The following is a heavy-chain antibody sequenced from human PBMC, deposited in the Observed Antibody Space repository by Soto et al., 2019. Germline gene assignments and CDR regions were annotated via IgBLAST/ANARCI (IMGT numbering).Heavy chain of an antibody. CDR3: ASSGGPEGDWFDP. CDR2: FYYSGIT. CDR1: GGSIRRRGYY. Sequence: QLQLQESGPGLVKPSQTLSLTSTVSGGSIRRRGYYWSWIRQRPGEGLEWIGFFYYSGITDYNPSLKTRITISADTPRNQFFLNLYSVTAADTAMYFCASSGGPEGDWFDPWGQGIPVTVSS. J-gene: IGHJ5*02. V-gene: IGHV4-31*03. D-gene: IGHD3-16*01.